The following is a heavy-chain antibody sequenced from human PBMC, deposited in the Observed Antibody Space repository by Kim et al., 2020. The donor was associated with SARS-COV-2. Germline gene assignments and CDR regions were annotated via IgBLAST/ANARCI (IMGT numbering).Heavy chain of an antibody. D-gene: IGHD6-13*01. J-gene: IGHJ5*02. CDR3: ARGGSSWTGVYDP. CDR2: ISYSGST. CDR1: GDSISGYY. Sequence: SETLSLTCTVSGDSISGYYWSWIRQPPGKGLEWIGSISYSGSTNYNPSLKSRVTISVDTSNNQFSLKLTSVTAADTAVYHCARGGSSWTGVYDPWVQGT. V-gene: IGHV4-59*01.